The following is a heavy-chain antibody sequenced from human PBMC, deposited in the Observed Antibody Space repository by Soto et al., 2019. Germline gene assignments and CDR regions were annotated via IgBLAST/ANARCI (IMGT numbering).Heavy chain of an antibody. J-gene: IGHJ4*02. V-gene: IGHV1-69*08. CDR1: GDTFSNHI. Sequence: QVQLVQSGAEVKKPGSSVKVSCKASGDTFSNHIITWVRQAPGQGPEWMGRIIPMLAITNYAQKFQGRVTITADKSTTTAYMEVSSLRPEDTAMYYCVGDSPIGSAFSGHDDIDSWGQGTLVTVSS. CDR2: IIPMLAIT. CDR3: VGDSPIGSAFSGHDDIDS. D-gene: IGHD5-12*01.